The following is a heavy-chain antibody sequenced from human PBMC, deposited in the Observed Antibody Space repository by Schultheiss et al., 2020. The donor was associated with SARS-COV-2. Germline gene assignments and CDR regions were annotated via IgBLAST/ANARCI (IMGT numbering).Heavy chain of an antibody. J-gene: IGHJ6*02. CDR2: MNPNSGNT. Sequence: ASVKVSCKASGYTFTSYDINWVRQATGQGLEWMGWMNPNSGNTGYAQKFQGRVTMTRNTSISTAYMELSSLRSEDTAVYYCARLGHFWNDYYYYGMDVWGLGTTVTVSS. CDR3: ARLGHFWNDYYYYGMDV. CDR1: GYTFTSYD. D-gene: IGHD3-3*02. V-gene: IGHV1-8*01.